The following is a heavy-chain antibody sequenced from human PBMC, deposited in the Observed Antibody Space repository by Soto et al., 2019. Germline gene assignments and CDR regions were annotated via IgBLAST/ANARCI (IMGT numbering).Heavy chain of an antibody. CDR3: AREGGYRDGLGRGHPFDP. Sequence: QVQLVQSGAEVKKSGSSVKVSCKASGGTFSRKTISWVRQAPGQGPEWMGGIIPMFGSANYAQKFQGRVTSTADESTSTAYMEMSSLRSDDTAVYYCAREGGYRDGLGRGHPFDPWGQGTLVTVTS. V-gene: IGHV1-69*01. J-gene: IGHJ5*02. D-gene: IGHD5-18*01. CDR1: GGTFSRKT. CDR2: IIPMFGSA.